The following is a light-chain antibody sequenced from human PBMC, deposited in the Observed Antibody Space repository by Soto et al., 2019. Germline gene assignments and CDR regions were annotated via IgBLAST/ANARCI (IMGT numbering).Light chain of an antibody. J-gene: IGKJ5*01. Sequence: AIRMTQSPSSFSASTGDRVTITCRASQGISSYLAWYQQKPGKAPKLLIYAASTLQSGVPSRFSGSGSGTDFTLTISGLQSEDVATDDCQQYYSYPITGGQGTRLESK. CDR3: QQYYSYPIT. CDR1: QGISSY. CDR2: AAS. V-gene: IGKV1-8*01.